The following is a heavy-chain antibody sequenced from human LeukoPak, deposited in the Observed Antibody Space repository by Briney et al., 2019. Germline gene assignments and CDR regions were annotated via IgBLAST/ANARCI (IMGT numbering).Heavy chain of an antibody. J-gene: IGHJ4*02. CDR1: GYTFTGHY. CDR3: AGTHAPVLRFLEWLLPFDY. D-gene: IGHD3-3*01. V-gene: IGHV1-69*13. CDR2: IIPIFGTA. Sequence: ASVKVSCKASGYTFTGHYMHWVRQAPGQGLEWMGGIIPIFGTANYAQKFQGRVTITADESTSTAYMELSSLRSEDTAVYYCAGTHAPVLRFLEWLLPFDYWGQGTLVTVSS.